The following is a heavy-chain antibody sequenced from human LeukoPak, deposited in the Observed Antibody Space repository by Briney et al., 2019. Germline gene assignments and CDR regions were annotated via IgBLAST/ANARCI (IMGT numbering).Heavy chain of an antibody. D-gene: IGHD3-22*01. V-gene: IGHV1-69*05. Sequence: SVKVSCKASGGTFTSYAISWVRQAPGQGLEWMGGIIPIFGTANYAQKFQGRVTITTDESTSTAYMELSSLRSEDPPVYFFAWAGDYYDGSGSGPRGNCLDPWGRGTRVTAAS. CDR1: GGTFTSYA. CDR2: IIPIFGTA. J-gene: IGHJ5*02. CDR3: AWAGDYYDGSGSGPRGNCLDP.